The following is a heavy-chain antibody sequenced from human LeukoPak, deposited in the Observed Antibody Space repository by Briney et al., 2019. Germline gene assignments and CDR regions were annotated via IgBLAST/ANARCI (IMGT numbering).Heavy chain of an antibody. V-gene: IGHV4-39*07. CDR3: ASSYYYDSSGYYIDAFDI. D-gene: IGHD3-22*01. J-gene: IGHJ3*02. Sequence: PSETLSLTCIVSGGSISSSSYYWGWIRQPPGKGLEWIGSIYYSGSTYYNPSLKSRVTMSVDTSKNQFSLKLSSVTAADTAVYYCASSYYYDSSGYYIDAFDIWGQGTMVTVYS. CDR2: IYYSGST. CDR1: GGSISSSSYY.